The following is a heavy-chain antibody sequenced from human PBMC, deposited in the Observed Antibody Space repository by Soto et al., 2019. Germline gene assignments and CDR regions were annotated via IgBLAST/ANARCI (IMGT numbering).Heavy chain of an antibody. J-gene: IGHJ6*02. CDR2: IWYDGSNK. Sequence: QVQLVESGGGVVQPGRSLRLSCAASGFTFSTYGMHWVRQAPGKGLEWVAVIWYDGSNKYYEDSVKGRFTISRDNSKNTLYLQMNSLRAEDTAVYYCARAMVRGVITYYYYGMDVWGQGTTVTVSS. CDR1: GFTFSTYG. D-gene: IGHD3-10*01. V-gene: IGHV3-33*01. CDR3: ARAMVRGVITYYYYGMDV.